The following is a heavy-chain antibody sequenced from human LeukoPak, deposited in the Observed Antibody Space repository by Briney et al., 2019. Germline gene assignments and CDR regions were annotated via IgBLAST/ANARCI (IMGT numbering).Heavy chain of an antibody. CDR2: LSSSGGAT. Sequence: GGSLRLSCVASGFTFSNYAMSWVRQAPGKGLEWVSILSSSGGATYYADSVKGRFTISRDNSKNTLYLQMNSPRAEDTAVYYCAKKRVITTPAAIDWYFDLWGRGTLLTVSS. D-gene: IGHD2-2*01. J-gene: IGHJ2*01. CDR1: GFTFSNYA. CDR3: AKKRVITTPAAIDWYFDL. V-gene: IGHV3-23*01.